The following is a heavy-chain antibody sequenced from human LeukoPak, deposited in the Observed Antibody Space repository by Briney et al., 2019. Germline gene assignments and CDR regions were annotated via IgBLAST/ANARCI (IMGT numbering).Heavy chain of an antibody. Sequence: GGSLRLSCAASGFTFSNYAMNWVRQAPGKGLEWVSSISTSSSTIYYADSVKGRFTISRDNAKNSLYLQMNSLRAEDTAVYYCARDPGSGSYLDAFDIWGQGTMVTVSS. CDR1: GFTFSNYA. CDR3: ARDPGSGSYLDAFDI. V-gene: IGHV3-48*01. D-gene: IGHD1-26*01. CDR2: ISTSSSTI. J-gene: IGHJ3*02.